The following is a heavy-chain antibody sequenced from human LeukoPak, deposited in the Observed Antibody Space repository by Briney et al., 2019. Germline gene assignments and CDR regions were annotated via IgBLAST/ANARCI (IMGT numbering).Heavy chain of an antibody. CDR3: AKDRSLTSGTQFDY. D-gene: IGHD3-10*01. CDR2: LRFDARDE. Sequence: GGSLRLSCAASGFTFSNYDMHWVRQAPGKGLEWVACLRFDARDEYYTDSVKGRFTISRDNSKNTLYLQMNSLRAEDTAVYYCAKDRSLTSGTQFDYWGQGTLVTVSS. J-gene: IGHJ4*02. CDR1: GFTFSNYD. V-gene: IGHV3-30*02.